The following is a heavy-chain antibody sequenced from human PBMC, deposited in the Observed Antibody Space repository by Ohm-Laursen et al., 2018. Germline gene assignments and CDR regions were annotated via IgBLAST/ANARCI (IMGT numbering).Heavy chain of an antibody. CDR1: GFPFSSYG. V-gene: IGHV3-33*01. J-gene: IGHJ4*02. CDR2: IWPNRIQK. CDR3: AGDESTSACFFADY. D-gene: IGHD2-2*01. Sequence: SLRLSCSESGFPFSSYGMYWVRQAPGRGLAWAAVIWPNRIQKTYADSAKGRCTISRDNLKNTVYLEINGLSAEDTAVYFLAGDESTSACFFADYWGQGTLVTVSS.